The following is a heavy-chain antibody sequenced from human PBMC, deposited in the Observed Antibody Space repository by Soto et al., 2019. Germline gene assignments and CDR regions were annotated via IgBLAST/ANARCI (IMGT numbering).Heavy chain of an antibody. CDR1: GFAFSTYG. V-gene: IGHV3-33*01. Sequence: QVQLVESGGGVVQPGRSLRLSCAASGFAFSTYGIHWVRQAPGKGLEWVAVIWYDGSNKYYADSVKGRFTISRDNSKNTLYLQMESLRAEDTAVYYCARAVGPYDYWCQGTLVTVSS. D-gene: IGHD1-26*01. CDR2: IWYDGSNK. J-gene: IGHJ4*02. CDR3: ARAVGPYDY.